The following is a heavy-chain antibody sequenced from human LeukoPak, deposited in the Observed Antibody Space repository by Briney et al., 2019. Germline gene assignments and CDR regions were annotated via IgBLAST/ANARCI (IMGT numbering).Heavy chain of an antibody. J-gene: IGHJ4*02. CDR3: ARGYCSSTSCYGDFDF. CDR2: LYPGDSDT. Sequence: GESLKISCKVSGYNFTNYWIGWVRQMPGKGLDWMGILYPGDSDTKYSPSFQGQGTISADKSINTAYLQWSSLKASDTAIYYCARGYCSSTSCYGDFDFWGQGTLVTVSS. CDR1: GYNFTNYW. D-gene: IGHD2-2*01. V-gene: IGHV5-51*01.